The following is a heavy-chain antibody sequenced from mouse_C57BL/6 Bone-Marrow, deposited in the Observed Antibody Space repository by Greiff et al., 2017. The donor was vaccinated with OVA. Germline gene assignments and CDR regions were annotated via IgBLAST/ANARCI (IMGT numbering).Heavy chain of an antibody. Sequence: QVQLKQSGAELARPGASVKLSCKASGYTFTSYGISWVKQRTGQGLEWIGEIYPRSGNTYYNEKFKGKATLTADKSSSTAYMELRSLTSEDSAVYFCARDGYYGNSYAMDYWGQGTSVTVSS. CDR3: ARDGYYGNSYAMDY. J-gene: IGHJ4*01. V-gene: IGHV1-81*01. CDR2: IYPRSGNT. D-gene: IGHD2-1*01. CDR1: GYTFTSYG.